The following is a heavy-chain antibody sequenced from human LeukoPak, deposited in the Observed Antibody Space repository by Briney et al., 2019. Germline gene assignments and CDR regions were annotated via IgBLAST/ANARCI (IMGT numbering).Heavy chain of an antibody. V-gene: IGHV1-69*01. CDR3: ARTGSYGSGSYSHY. CDR1: GGTFSSYG. Sequence: SVKVSCKASGGTFSSYGISWVLQAPGQGLEWMGGIIPIFGTANYAQKFQGRVTITADESTSTAYMELSSLRSEDTAVYYCARTGSYGSGSYSHYWGQGTLVTVSS. D-gene: IGHD3-10*01. J-gene: IGHJ4*02. CDR2: IIPIFGTA.